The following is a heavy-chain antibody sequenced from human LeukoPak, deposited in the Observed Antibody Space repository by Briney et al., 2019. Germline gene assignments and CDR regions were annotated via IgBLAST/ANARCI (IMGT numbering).Heavy chain of an antibody. Sequence: GGSLSLSCTASGFTFSTYWINWVRQSPGKGLVWVALINGDGSTTTHADSVKGRFTISRDNAKNTAYLQMNSLRDEDTAVYFCARDYAGSPDYWGQGTLVTVSA. J-gene: IGHJ4*02. CDR1: GFTFSTYW. CDR3: ARDYAGSPDY. D-gene: IGHD3-10*01. CDR2: INGDGSTT. V-gene: IGHV3-74*03.